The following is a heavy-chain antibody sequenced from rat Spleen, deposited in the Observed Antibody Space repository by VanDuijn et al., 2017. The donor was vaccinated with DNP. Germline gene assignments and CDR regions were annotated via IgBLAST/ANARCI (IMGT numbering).Heavy chain of an antibody. CDR2: IKPKSNNYAT. V-gene: IGHV6-6*01. CDR1: GFPFSTAW. J-gene: IGHJ4*01. D-gene: IGHD1-4*01. Sequence: NSLKLSCATSGFPFSTAWMYWYRQFAEKRLEWVARIKPKSNNYATDYTDSVKGRFTISRDDSKSAIYLQMNNLKEEDTAIYYCASPGTWGQGTSVTVSS. CDR3: ASPGT.